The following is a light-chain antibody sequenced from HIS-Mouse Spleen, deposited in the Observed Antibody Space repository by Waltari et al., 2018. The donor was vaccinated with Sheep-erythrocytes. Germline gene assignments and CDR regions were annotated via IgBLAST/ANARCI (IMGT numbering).Light chain of an antibody. CDR2: EVS. V-gene: IGLV2-8*01. CDR1: SSDVGGYNY. Sequence: QSALTQPPSASGSPGPSVTISCTGTSSDVGGYNYFSWYHQHPGKAPKLMIYEVSKRPSGVPDRFSGSKSGNTASLTVSGLQAEDEADYYCSSYAGSNNWVFGGGTKLTVL. CDR3: SSYAGSNNWV. J-gene: IGLJ3*02.